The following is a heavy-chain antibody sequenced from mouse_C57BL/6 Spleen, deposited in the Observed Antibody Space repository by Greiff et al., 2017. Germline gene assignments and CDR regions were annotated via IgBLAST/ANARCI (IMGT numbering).Heavy chain of an antibody. D-gene: IGHD1-1*01. CDR1: GYTFTSYT. Sequence: QVQLKESGAELARPGASVKMSCKASGYTFTSYTMHWVKQRPGQGLEWIGYINPSSGYTKYNQKFKDKATLTADKSSSTAYMQLSSLTSEDAAVYYCARHCCGSGEAMDYWGQGTSVTVYS. J-gene: IGHJ4*01. V-gene: IGHV1-4*01. CDR2: INPSSGYT. CDR3: ARHCCGSGEAMDY.